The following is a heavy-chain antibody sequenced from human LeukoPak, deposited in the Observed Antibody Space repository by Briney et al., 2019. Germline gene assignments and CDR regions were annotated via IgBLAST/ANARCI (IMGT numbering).Heavy chain of an antibody. CDR1: GGTFSSYA. D-gene: IGHD2-15*01. CDR2: IIPIFGTA. V-gene: IGHV1-69*13. Sequence: SVKVSCKASGGTFSSYAISWVRQAPGQGLEWMGGIIPIFGTANYAQKFQGRVTITADESTSTAYMELSSLRSEDTAVYYCARKGYCSGGSCCLPRAFDIWGQGTMVTVSS. CDR3: ARKGYCSGGSCCLPRAFDI. J-gene: IGHJ3*02.